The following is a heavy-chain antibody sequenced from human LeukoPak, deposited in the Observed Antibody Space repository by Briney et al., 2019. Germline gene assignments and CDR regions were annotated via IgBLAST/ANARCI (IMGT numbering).Heavy chain of an antibody. Sequence: GGSLRLSCAVSGFTFRGYSMNWVRQAPGKGLEWVSYISSSGSTIYYADSVKGRSTISRDNAKNSLYLQMNSLRAEDTAVYYCAELGITMIGGVWGKGTTVTISS. J-gene: IGHJ6*04. CDR3: AELGITMIGGV. D-gene: IGHD3-10*02. CDR1: GFTFRGYS. V-gene: IGHV3-48*04. CDR2: ISSSGSTI.